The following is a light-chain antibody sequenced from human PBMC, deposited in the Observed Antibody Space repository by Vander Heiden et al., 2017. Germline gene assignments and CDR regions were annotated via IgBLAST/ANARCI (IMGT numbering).Light chain of an antibody. Sequence: QSALTQHRAASAWPGSSVTISCTGTSDDVGCYDYVSWYQQHASNAHLLIIYVVSQRPSGVPDRFSASNSDNTASLTISVHQAEDDAYYYCCSYAGSYKVFGTGTKV. CDR3: CSYAGSYKV. CDR2: VVS. V-gene: IGLV2-11*01. CDR1: SDDVGCYDY. J-gene: IGLJ1*01.